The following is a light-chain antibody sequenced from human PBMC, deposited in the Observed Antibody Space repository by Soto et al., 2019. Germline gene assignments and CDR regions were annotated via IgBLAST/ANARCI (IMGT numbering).Light chain of an antibody. V-gene: IGKV1-27*01. CDR1: QAISNF. CDR3: QNYNGAPYA. CDR2: EAS. Sequence: DIQMTQSPPSLSASVGDRVTITCRASQAISNFVAWYQQKPGKAPSLLIYEASTLQSGVPSRFSGRGSWTAFTLTISSLQPEDVATYFCQNYNGAPYAFGQGTKLEIK. J-gene: IGKJ2*01.